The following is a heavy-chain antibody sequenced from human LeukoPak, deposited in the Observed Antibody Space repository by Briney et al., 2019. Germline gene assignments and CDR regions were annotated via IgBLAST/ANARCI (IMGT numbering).Heavy chain of an antibody. V-gene: IGHV4-39*01. CDR3: ARHLSGTTMAHYFDF. CDR2: IYSSGST. CDR1: GDSISSARNY. Sequence: PSETLSLTCSVSGDSISSARNYWGWIRQSPGKGLEWLASIYSSGSTHSNPSLKSRVSISIDTSKNQFSLKLYSVTASDAANYYCARHLSGTTMAHYFDFWGQGTLVTVSS. D-gene: IGHD1-1*01. J-gene: IGHJ4*02.